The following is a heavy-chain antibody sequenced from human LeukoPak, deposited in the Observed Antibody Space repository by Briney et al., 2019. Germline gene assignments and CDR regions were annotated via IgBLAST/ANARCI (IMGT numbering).Heavy chain of an antibody. Sequence: GRSLRLSCAASGFTFSDYNMNWLRQAPGKGLEWGAVIFYDGSNKYYADSVKGRFTVSRDNSKNTLYLQVNSLRVEDTAVYYCAKVRWDNSGWYYSDSWGQGTLVTVSS. CDR1: GFTFSDYN. D-gene: IGHD6-19*01. J-gene: IGHJ4*02. V-gene: IGHV3-30*18. CDR2: IFYDGSNK. CDR3: AKVRWDNSGWYYSDS.